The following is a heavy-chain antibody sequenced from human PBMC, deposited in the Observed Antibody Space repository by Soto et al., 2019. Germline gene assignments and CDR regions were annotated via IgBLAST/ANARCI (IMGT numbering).Heavy chain of an antibody. D-gene: IGHD1-26*01. CDR2: INGGGGST. J-gene: IGHJ4*02. CDR1: GFTFTNYA. V-gene: IGHV3-23*01. Sequence: PGGSLRLSCAASGFTFTNYAMNWVRQAPGKGLEWVSAINGGGGSTYYADSVKGRFTISRDNSKNTLYLQMNSLTAEDTAVYFCAKVGGTALANYFDSWGQGTLVTVSS. CDR3: AKVGGTALANYFDS.